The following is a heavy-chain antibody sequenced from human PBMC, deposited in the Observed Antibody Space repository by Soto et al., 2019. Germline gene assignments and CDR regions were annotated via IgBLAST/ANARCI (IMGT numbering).Heavy chain of an antibody. Sequence: PSETLSLTCTVSGGSISSGGYYWSWIRQHPGKGLEWIGYIYYSGSTYYNPSLKSRVTISVDTSKNQFSLKLSSVTAADTAVYYCARGFLPTSYYFDYWGQGTLVTVSS. CDR3: ARGFLPTSYYFDY. CDR2: IYYSGST. V-gene: IGHV4-31*03. J-gene: IGHJ4*02. CDR1: GGSISSGGYY.